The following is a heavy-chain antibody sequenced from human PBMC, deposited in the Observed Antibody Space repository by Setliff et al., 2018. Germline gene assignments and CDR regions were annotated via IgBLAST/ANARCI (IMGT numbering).Heavy chain of an antibody. V-gene: IGHV3-7*01. CDR2: IKQDGSDK. J-gene: IGHJ5*02. CDR1: GFTFSNHW. D-gene: IGHD3-10*01. Sequence: PWGSLRLSCVASGFTFSNHWMNWVRQAPGKGLEWVANIKQDGSDKYYVDSVKGRFTISRDNAKNSLYPQMNSLRAEDTAVYYCARDQSFLGSTQYNWFDPWGQGTLVTVSS. CDR3: ARDQSFLGSTQYNWFDP.